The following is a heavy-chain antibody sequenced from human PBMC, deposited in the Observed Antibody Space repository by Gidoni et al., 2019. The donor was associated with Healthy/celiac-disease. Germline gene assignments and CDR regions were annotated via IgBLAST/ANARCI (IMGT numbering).Heavy chain of an antibody. V-gene: IGHV1-69*01. CDR2: TA. Sequence: TANYAQKFQGRVTITADESTSTAYMELSSLRSEDTAVYYCAREYYYDSSGYKNWFDPWGQGTLVTVSS. J-gene: IGHJ5*02. CDR3: AREYYYDSSGYKNWFDP. D-gene: IGHD3-22*01.